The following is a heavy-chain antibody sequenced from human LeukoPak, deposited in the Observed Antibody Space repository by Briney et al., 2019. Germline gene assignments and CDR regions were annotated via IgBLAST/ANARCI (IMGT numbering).Heavy chain of an antibody. CDR1: GGTISSYA. CDR3: ASRYCSTDSCRSSTYYYYGMDV. J-gene: IGHJ6*02. CDR2: IIPIFGSP. Sequence: ASVKVSCKASGGTISSYAISWLRQAPGQGLEWMGGIIPIFGSPSYPQKFHDRLTITADESTSTACMELSSLRFEDTAVYYCASRYCSTDSCRSSTYYYYGMDVWGQGTTVTVSS. D-gene: IGHD2-2*01. V-gene: IGHV1-69*13.